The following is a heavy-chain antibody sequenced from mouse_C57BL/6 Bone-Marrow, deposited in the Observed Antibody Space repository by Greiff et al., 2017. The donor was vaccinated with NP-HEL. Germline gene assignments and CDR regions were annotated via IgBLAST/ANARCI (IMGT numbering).Heavy chain of an antibody. V-gene: IGHV5-12*01. Sequence: EVKLMESGGGLVQPGGSLKLSCAASGFTFSDYYMYWVRQTPEKRLEWVAYISNVGGSTYYPDTVKGRFTISRDNAKNTLYLQMSRLKSEDTAMYYCARHSNWDYFDYWGQGTTLTVSS. CDR1: GFTFSDYY. CDR2: ISNVGGST. J-gene: IGHJ2*01. CDR3: ARHSNWDYFDY. D-gene: IGHD4-1*01.